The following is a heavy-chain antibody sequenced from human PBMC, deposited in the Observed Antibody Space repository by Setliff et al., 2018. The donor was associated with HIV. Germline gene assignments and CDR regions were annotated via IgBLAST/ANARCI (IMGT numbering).Heavy chain of an antibody. Sequence: EASVKVSCKASGYTFTSYGISWVRQAPGQGLEWMGWISAYNGNTNYAQKLQGRVTMTTDTSTSTAYMELRSLRSDDTAVYYCARTRRDSYDRGRRNHYYIDVWGKGTTVTVSS. J-gene: IGHJ6*03. CDR3: ARTRRDSYDRGRRNHYYIDV. CDR1: GYTFTSYG. CDR2: ISAYNGNT. D-gene: IGHD3-22*01. V-gene: IGHV1-18*01.